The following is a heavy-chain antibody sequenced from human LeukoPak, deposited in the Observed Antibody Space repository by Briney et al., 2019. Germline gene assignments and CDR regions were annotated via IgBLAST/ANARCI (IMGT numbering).Heavy chain of an antibody. CDR3: ARDGGDYHNWFDP. CDR1: ASTLSTYN. CDR2: ISSSSSFI. Sequence: GGSLTPSCTPSASTLSTYNAQWVRQAPGKGLGWVSYISSSSSFIYYADSVKGRFSIYRDNAKNSVYLQMNSLTAEDTAVYFCARDGGDYHNWFDPWGQGTLVTVCS. V-gene: IGHV3-21*05. D-gene: IGHD4-11*01. J-gene: IGHJ5*02.